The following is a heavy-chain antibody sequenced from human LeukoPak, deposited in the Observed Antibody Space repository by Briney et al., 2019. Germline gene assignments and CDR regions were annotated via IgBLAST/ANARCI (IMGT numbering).Heavy chain of an antibody. CDR2: IIPIFGTA. J-gene: IGHJ4*02. CDR1: GGTFSSYA. Sequence: ASVKVSCKASGGTFSSYAISWVRQAPGHGLEWMGGIIPIFGTANYAQKFQGRVTITADKSTSTAYMELSSLRSEDTAVYYCASMGLRGWYGDWGQGTLVTVSS. V-gene: IGHV1-69*06. D-gene: IGHD6-19*01. CDR3: ASMGLRGWYGD.